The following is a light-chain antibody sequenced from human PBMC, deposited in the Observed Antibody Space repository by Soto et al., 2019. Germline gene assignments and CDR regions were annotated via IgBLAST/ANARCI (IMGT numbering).Light chain of an antibody. CDR1: NSDVGDHNY. CDR2: EVS. J-gene: IGLJ2*01. CDR3: GSYSSGNTVV. Sequence: QPVLTQPASVSGSPGQSITISCAGINSDVGDHNYVSWYQQHPGKAPRLLIYEVSNRPSGISNRFSGSKSGNTASLIISGLQAEDEADYYCGSYSSGNTVVLGGGTKVTVL. V-gene: IGLV2-14*01.